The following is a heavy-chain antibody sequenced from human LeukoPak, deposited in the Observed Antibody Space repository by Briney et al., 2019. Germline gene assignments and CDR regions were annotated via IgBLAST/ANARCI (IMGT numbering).Heavy chain of an antibody. CDR3: VRGRLDGDFFDY. J-gene: IGHJ4*02. CDR1: GYTFTSYG. V-gene: IGHV1-18*01. CDR2: ISAYNGNT. Sequence: ASVKVSCKASGYTFTSYGISWVRQAPGQGLEWMGWISAYNGNTNYAQKLQGRVTMTTDTSTSTAYMELRSLRSGDTAVYYCVRGRLDGDFFDYWGQGTLVTVSS. D-gene: IGHD6-19*01.